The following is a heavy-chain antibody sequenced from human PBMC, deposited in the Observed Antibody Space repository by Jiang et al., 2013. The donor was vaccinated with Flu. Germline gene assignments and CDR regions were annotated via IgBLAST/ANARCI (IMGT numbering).Heavy chain of an antibody. CDR3: ARHLFGYYYGMDV. J-gene: IGHJ6*04. CDR2: IYYSGST. V-gene: IGHV4-59*08. CDR1: GGSISSYY. Sequence: GSGLVKPSETLSLTCTVSGGSISSYYWSWIRQPPGKGLEWIGYIYYSGSTNYNPSLKSRVTISVDTSKNQFSLKLSSVTAADTAVYYCARHLFGYYYGMDVWGKGTTVTVSS. D-gene: IGHD3-10*01.